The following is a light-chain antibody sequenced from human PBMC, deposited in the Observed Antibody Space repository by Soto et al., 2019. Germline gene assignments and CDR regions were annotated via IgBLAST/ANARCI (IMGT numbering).Light chain of an antibody. V-gene: IGKV3-15*01. CDR3: QQYKNWPET. J-gene: IGKJ1*01. Sequence: ILFTQSPGTLSSSPGERSTLTCRASQSVSSNLAWYQKKPGQAPSLLIYGASTRATGIPARLGGSGSGTEVTLTISSLQSEEFAVYYCQQYKNWPETLGQGTKVDI. CDR1: QSVSSN. CDR2: GAS.